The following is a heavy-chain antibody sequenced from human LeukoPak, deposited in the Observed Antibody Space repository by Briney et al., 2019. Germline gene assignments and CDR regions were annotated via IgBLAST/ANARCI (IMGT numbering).Heavy chain of an antibody. CDR2: ISGSSGTI. Sequence: PGGSLRLSCTASGFTFRSHSMIWVRQAPWKGLEWISYISGSSGTIYYADSVKGRFIISRDNDKNSLYLQMNSLRVEDTAVYFCTRVEKGFWSGFKMDVWGKGTTVAVSS. CDR3: TRVEKGFWSGFKMDV. CDR1: GFTFRSHS. J-gene: IGHJ6*04. V-gene: IGHV3-48*01. D-gene: IGHD3-3*01.